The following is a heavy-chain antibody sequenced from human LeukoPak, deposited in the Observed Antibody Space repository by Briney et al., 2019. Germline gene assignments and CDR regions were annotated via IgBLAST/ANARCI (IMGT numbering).Heavy chain of an antibody. D-gene: IGHD6-13*01. CDR2: ISSSGSTI. V-gene: IGHV3-48*03. J-gene: IGHJ4*02. CDR3: ARGSHLNSSSWYGGNDY. Sequence: GGSLRLSCAASGFTFSSYEMNWVRQAPGRGLEWVSYISSSGSTIYYADSVKGRFTISRDNARNSLYLQMNSLRAEDTAVYYCARGSHLNSSSWYGGNDYWGQGTLVTVSS. CDR1: GFTFSSYE.